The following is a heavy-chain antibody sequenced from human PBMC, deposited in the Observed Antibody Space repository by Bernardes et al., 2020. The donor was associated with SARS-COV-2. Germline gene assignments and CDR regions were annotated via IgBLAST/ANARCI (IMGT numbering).Heavy chain of an antibody. CDR2: ITGDGIGA. CDR1: GFTFSSYW. CDR3: ARVGVTVTNLVY. V-gene: IGHV3-74*01. D-gene: IGHD4-17*01. Sequence: GSLRLSCAASGFTFSSYWMHWVRQAPGKGLVWVSRITGDGIGANYADSVKGRFTISRDNAKNTLYLQMNSLRAEDTAVYYCARVGVTVTNLVYWGQGSLVTVSS. J-gene: IGHJ4*02.